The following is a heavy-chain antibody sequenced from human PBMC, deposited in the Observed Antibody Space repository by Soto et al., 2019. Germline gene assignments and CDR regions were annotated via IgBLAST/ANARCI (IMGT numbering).Heavy chain of an antibody. Sequence: EVQLLESGGGLVQPGGSLRLSCAASGFTFSSYAXXWVRQAPGKGLEWVSAISGSGGSTYYADSVKGRFTISRDNSKNTLYLQMNSLRAEDTAVYYCAKGGLFQQHYDYWGQGTLVTVSS. D-gene: IGHD6-13*01. CDR2: ISGSGGST. CDR3: AKGGLFQQHYDY. V-gene: IGHV3-23*01. J-gene: IGHJ4*02. CDR1: GFTFSSYA.